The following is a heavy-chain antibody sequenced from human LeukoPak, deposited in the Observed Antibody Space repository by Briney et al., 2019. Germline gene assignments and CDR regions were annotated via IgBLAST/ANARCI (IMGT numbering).Heavy chain of an antibody. V-gene: IGHV4-34*01. J-gene: IGHJ1*01. D-gene: IGHD3-3*01. CDR3: ARRQLRCLEWLYD. CDR2: INHSGTI. CDR1: GGSFSGYY. Sequence: SETLSLTCAVYGGSFSGYYLNWIRQPPGKGLEWIGEINHSGTINYNPSLRTRVTISVDTSKNQFSLKLSSVTAADSAVYYCARRQLRCLEWLYDWAQGNRVTVTS.